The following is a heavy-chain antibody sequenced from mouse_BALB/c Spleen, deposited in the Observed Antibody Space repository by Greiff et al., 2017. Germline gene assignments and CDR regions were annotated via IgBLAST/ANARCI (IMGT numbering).Heavy chain of an antibody. D-gene: IGHD1-1*01. CDR3: ARGDYYGSNPYWYFDV. J-gene: IGHJ1*01. V-gene: IGHV5-6-5*01. Sequence: EVQVVESGGGLVQPGGSRKLSCAASGFTFSSFGMHWVRQAPEKGLEWVASISSGGSTYYPDSVKGRFTISRDNARNILYLQMSSLRSEDTAMYYCARGDYYGSNPYWYFDVWGAGTTVTVSS. CDR2: ISSGGST. CDR1: GFTFSSFG.